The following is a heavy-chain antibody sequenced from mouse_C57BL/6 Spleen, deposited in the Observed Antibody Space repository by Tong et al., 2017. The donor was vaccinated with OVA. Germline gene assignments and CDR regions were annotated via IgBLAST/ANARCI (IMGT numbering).Heavy chain of an antibody. D-gene: IGHD2-4*01. CDR1: GFTFSDYG. V-gene: IGHV5-17*01. CDR2: ISSGSSTI. CDR3: ARPYYDREEFDY. Sequence: EVQLQESGGGLVKPGGSLKLSCAASGFTFSDYGMHWVRQAPEKGLEWVAYISSGSSTIYYADTVKGRFTISRDNAKNTLFLQMTSLRSEDTAMYYCARPYYDREEFDYWGQGTTLTVSS. J-gene: IGHJ2*01.